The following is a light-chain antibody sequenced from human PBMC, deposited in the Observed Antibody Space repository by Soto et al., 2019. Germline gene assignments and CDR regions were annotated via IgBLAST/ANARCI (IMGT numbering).Light chain of an antibody. Sequence: DIVLTQSPGTLSLSPGERATLSCRTSQAILNNYLAWFQQKPGQAPRLLIYLASNRAAGIPDRFSGSGSGTDFTLTISRLEPEDFAVYYCQHFGTPPWTFGLGTKVEI. CDR1: QAILNNY. J-gene: IGKJ1*01. CDR2: LAS. CDR3: QHFGTPPWT. V-gene: IGKV3-20*01.